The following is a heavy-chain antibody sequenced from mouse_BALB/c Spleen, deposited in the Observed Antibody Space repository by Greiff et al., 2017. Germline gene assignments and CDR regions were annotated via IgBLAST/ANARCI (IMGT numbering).Heavy chain of an antibody. Sequence: EVKVVESGGGLVKPGGSLKLSCAASGFTFSDYYMYWVRQTPEKRLEWVATISDGGSYTYYPDSVKGRFTISRDNAKNNLYLQMSSLKSEDTAMYYCARATARAPWFAYWGQGTLVTVSA. J-gene: IGHJ3*01. V-gene: IGHV5-4*02. CDR1: GFTFSDYY. CDR3: ARATARAPWFAY. CDR2: ISDGGSYT. D-gene: IGHD3-2*01.